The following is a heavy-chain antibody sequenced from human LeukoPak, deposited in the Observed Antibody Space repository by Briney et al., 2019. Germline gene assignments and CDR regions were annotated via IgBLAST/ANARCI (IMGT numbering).Heavy chain of an antibody. CDR2: INSDGSTT. CDR3: TTSRTFDY. J-gene: IGHJ4*02. V-gene: IGHV3-74*01. CDR1: GFTLNGYW. Sequence: GGSLRLSCAAPGFTLNGYWMHWVRQAPGKGLVWVSRINSDGSTTSYADSVKGRFTISRDNSKNTLYLQMNSLRAEDTAVYYCTTSRTFDYWGQGTLVTVSS. D-gene: IGHD2-2*01.